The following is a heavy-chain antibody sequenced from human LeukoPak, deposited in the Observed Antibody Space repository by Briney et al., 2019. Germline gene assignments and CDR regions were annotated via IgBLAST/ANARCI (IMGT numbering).Heavy chain of an antibody. CDR2: INHSGST. CDR3: ARGNPAFDY. J-gene: IGHJ4*02. Sequence: GSLRLSCAASGFTFDDYAMNWVRQPPGKGLEWIGEINHSGSTNYNPSLKSRVAISVDTSKNQFSLKLSSVTAADTAVYYCARGNPAFDYWGQGTLVTVSS. CDR1: GFTFDDYA. V-gene: IGHV4-34*01.